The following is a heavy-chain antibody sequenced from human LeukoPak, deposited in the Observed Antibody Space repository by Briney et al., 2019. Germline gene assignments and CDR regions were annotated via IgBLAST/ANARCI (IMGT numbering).Heavy chain of an antibody. V-gene: IGHV1-2*02. CDR2: INANSGAT. Sequence: ASAKVSCKASGYTFIGYYIHWVRPTPGQGLEWMGWINANSGATNYAQKFQGRVSMTRDTSMSTAYMELSRLRSEDKAVYYCAREDYGRWFDPWGQGTLVTVSS. J-gene: IGHJ5*02. CDR1: GYTFIGYY. D-gene: IGHD4-17*01. CDR3: AREDYGRWFDP.